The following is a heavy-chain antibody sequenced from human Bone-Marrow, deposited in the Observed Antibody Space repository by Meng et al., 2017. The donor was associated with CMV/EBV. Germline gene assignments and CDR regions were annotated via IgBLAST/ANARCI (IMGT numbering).Heavy chain of an antibody. Sequence: SGYTFTSYGLRWVRQAPGQGLEWMGWLSAYNGNTNYAQKLQGRVTMTTDTSTSTAYMELRSLRSDDTAVYYCARDFVYYDSSGYYSPWGQGTLVTVSS. V-gene: IGHV1-18*01. D-gene: IGHD3-22*01. CDR3: ARDFVYYDSSGYYSP. CDR1: GYTFTSYG. CDR2: LSAYNGNT. J-gene: IGHJ5*02.